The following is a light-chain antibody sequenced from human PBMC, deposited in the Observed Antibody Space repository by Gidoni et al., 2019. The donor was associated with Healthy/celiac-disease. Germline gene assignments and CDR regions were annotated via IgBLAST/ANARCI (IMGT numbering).Light chain of an antibody. Sequence: QSALTQPRSVSGSPGQSVTISCTGTSSDVGGYNYVSWYQQHPGKAPKLMIYDVSKRPSGVPDRFSCSKSGNTASLTISGLQAEDEADYYCCSYAGSLFGGGTKLTVL. V-gene: IGLV2-11*01. CDR3: CSYAGSL. J-gene: IGLJ3*02. CDR1: SSDVGGYNY. CDR2: DVS.